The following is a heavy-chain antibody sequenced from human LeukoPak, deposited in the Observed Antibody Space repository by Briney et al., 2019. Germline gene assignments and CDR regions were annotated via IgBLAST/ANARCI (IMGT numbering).Heavy chain of an antibody. Sequence: SETLSLICTVSGASISSSYWSWIRQPPGKRLEWIGYIYYNGNTNSNPSLKSRVTISADTSKNQFSLNLSSVTAADTAVYYCVRGNYDNRGYSNAFDIWGQGAMVTVSS. J-gene: IGHJ3*02. CDR1: GASISSSY. D-gene: IGHD3-22*01. CDR2: IYYNGNT. V-gene: IGHV4-59*01. CDR3: VRGNYDNRGYSNAFDI.